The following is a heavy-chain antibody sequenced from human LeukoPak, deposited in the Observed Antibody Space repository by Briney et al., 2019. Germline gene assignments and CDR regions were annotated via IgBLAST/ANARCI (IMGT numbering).Heavy chain of an antibody. CDR1: GYTFTNYH. Sequence: ASVKVSCKASGYTFTNYHMHWVRQAPGHRLEWMGIINPSGGSTSYAQKFQGRVTMTRDMSMKTVSRELSSLRSEDTAVYYCASYLSGWPMKYWGQGTLVTVSS. CDR3: ASYLSGWPMKY. CDR2: INPSGGST. V-gene: IGHV1-46*01. D-gene: IGHD6-19*01. J-gene: IGHJ4*02.